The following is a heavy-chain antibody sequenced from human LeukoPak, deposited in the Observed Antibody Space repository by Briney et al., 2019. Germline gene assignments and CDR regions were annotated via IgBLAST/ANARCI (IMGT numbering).Heavy chain of an antibody. J-gene: IGHJ4*02. CDR1: GGSISSSRYY. V-gene: IGHV4-39*01. CDR3: ARLGIAAAGMRNFDY. Sequence: SETLSLTCTVSGGSISSSRYYGGWIRQPPVKGLEWIGSIYYSGSTYYNPSLKSRVTVSVDTSKNQFSLKLSSVTAADTAVYYCARLGIAAAGMRNFDYWGQGTLVTVSS. CDR2: IYYSGST. D-gene: IGHD6-13*01.